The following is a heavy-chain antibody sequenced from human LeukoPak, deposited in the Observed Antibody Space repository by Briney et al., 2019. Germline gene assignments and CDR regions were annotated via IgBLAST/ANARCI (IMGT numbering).Heavy chain of an antibody. V-gene: IGHV1-69*13. CDR3: ARKYYDILTGYYQNWFDP. J-gene: IGHJ5*02. D-gene: IGHD3-9*01. CDR1: GGTFSSYA. Sequence: VASVKVSCKASGGTFSSYAISWVRQAPGQGLEWMGGIIPIFGTANYAQKFQGRVTITADESTSTAYMELSSLRSEDTAVYYCARKYYDILTGYYQNWFDPWGQGTLVTVSS. CDR2: IIPIFGTA.